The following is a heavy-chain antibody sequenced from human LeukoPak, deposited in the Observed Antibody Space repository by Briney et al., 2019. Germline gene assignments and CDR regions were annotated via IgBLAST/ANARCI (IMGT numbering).Heavy chain of an antibody. CDR3: AREMFVASGWYFGGQTRDYCLDY. Sequence: GGSLRLSCAASGFTFDDYGMTWVRQAPGKGLEWVSGINRNGGRTGYADSVKGRFTISRDNAKNFLYLQMNSLKAEDTALYYCAREMFVASGWYFGGQTRDYCLDYWGQGTLVTVSS. J-gene: IGHJ4*02. V-gene: IGHV3-20*04. D-gene: IGHD6-19*01. CDR1: GFTFDDYG. CDR2: INRNGGRT.